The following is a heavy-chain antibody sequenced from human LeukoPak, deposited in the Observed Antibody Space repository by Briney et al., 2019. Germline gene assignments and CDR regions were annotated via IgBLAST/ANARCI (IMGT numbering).Heavy chain of an antibody. CDR3: AVLTGYYGV. CDR2: INTDGSST. J-gene: IGHJ4*02. CDR1: GFIFSSSW. D-gene: IGHD3-9*01. Sequence: GGSLRLSCAASGFIFSSSWVHWVRQVPGRGLVWVSGINTDGSSTGYADSVKGRFTISRDNARDTVYLQMNSLGAEDTAVYYCAVLTGYYGVWGQGTLVTVSS. V-gene: IGHV3-74*01.